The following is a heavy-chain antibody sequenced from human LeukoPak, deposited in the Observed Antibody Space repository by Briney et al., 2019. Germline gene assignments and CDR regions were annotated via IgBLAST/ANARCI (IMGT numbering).Heavy chain of an antibody. V-gene: IGHV4-59*01. J-gene: IGHJ5*02. D-gene: IGHD3-10*01. CDR3: ARGLSIRDWYRGVGWFDP. Sequence: SETLSLTCTVSGDPINNYSWGWFRQSPGKGLEYIGYTYYSGGTDYNPSLKSRVTMSVDTSKNQFSLKMTSVTAADTAVYYCARGLSIRDWYRGVGWFDPWGQGTLVTVSS. CDR2: TYYSGGT. CDR1: GDPINNYS.